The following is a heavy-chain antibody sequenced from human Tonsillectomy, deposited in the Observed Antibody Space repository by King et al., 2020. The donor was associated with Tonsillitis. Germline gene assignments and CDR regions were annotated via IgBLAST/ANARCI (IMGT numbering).Heavy chain of an antibody. Sequence: QLQESAPGLVKPSQTLSLTCAVSGGSVGSSDYSWSWIRQPPGKGLEWIAYIYYTGSTYYNPSLKSRVTISLDTSKNQFSLKVTSVIAADTAVYYCARVVWFGGSPFSFDPWGQGTLVTVSS. CDR1: GGSVGSSDYS. CDR3: ARVVWFGGSPFSFDP. V-gene: IGHV4-30-4*07. D-gene: IGHD3-10*01. J-gene: IGHJ5*02. CDR2: IYYTGST.